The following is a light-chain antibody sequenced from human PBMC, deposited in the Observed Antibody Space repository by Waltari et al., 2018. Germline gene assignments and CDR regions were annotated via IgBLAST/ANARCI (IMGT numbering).Light chain of an antibody. CDR2: DNN. Sequence: QSVLTQPPSASGTPGQRVSISCSGSSSNIVSNYVFWYQHLHGAAPQPLIHDNNQRPSGFPDRFACSKSGTSASLAITGLRSEDEAAYHCAAWDDTLYVALFGGGTKLSVL. J-gene: IGLJ2*01. CDR3: AAWDDTLYVAL. CDR1: SSNIVSNY. V-gene: IGLV1-47*01.